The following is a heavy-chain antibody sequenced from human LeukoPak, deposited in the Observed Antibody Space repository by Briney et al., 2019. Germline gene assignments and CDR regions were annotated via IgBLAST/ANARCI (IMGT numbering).Heavy chain of an antibody. CDR2: IRYDGSNK. CDR1: GFTVSSNY. CDR3: AKAFRIVGIGNPDDAFDV. Sequence: GGSLRLSCAASGFTVSSNYMSWVRQAPGKGLEWVAFIRYDGSNKYFADSLKGRFTISRDNSKNTLYLQMNSLRAEDSAIYYCAKAFRIVGIGNPDDAFDVWGQGTVVTVSS. V-gene: IGHV3-30*02. J-gene: IGHJ3*01. D-gene: IGHD1-26*01.